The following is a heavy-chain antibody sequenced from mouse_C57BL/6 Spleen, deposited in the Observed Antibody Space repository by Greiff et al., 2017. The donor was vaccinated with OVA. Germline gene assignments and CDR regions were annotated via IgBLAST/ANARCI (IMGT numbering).Heavy chain of an antibody. CDR3: ARGEGRWFAY. CDR1: GYTFTSYW. Sequence: VQLQQSGAELVKPGASVKLSCKASGYTFTSYWMQWVKQRPGQGLEWIGEIDPSDSYTNYNQKFKGKATLTVDTSSSTAYMQLSSLTSEDSAVYYCARGEGRWFAYWGQGTLVTVSA. CDR2: IDPSDSYT. D-gene: IGHD3-3*01. J-gene: IGHJ3*01. V-gene: IGHV1-50*01.